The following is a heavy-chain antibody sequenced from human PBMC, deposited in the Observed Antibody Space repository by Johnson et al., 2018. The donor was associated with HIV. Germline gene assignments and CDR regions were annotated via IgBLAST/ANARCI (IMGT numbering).Heavy chain of an antibody. CDR3: ARDLTDYNFGSGSWGDAFDI. CDR1: GFTFEDYG. D-gene: IGHD3-3*01. J-gene: IGHJ3*02. Sequence: EVQLVESGGGVVRPGGSLILSCAASGFTFEDYGMTWVRQAPGKGLEWVSYISSSGSTIYYADSVKGRFTISRDNAKNSLYLQMNSLRAEDTAVYYCARDLTDYNFGSGSWGDAFDIWGQGTMVTVSS. CDR2: ISSSGSTI. V-gene: IGHV3-48*04.